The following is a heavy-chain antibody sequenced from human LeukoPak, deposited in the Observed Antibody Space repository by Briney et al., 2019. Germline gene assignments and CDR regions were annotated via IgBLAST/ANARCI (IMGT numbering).Heavy chain of an antibody. CDR1: GGSISSYY. CDR3: ARGTHVLRFLEWSPQAYGMDV. J-gene: IGHJ6*02. Sequence: PSETLSLTCTVSGGSISSYYWSWIRQPPGKGLEWIGYIYYSGSTNYNPSLKSRVTISVDTSKSQFSLKLSSVTAADTAVYYCARGTHVLRFLEWSPQAYGMDVWGQGTTVTVSS. V-gene: IGHV4-59*01. CDR2: IYYSGST. D-gene: IGHD3-3*01.